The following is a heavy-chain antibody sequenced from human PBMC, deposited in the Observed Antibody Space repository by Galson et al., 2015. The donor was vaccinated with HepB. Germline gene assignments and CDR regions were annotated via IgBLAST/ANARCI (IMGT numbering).Heavy chain of an antibody. CDR2: IYYSGST. Sequence: LSLTCTVSGGSISSSSYYWGWIRQPPGKGLEWIGSIYYSGSTYYNPSLKSRVTISVDTSKNQFSLKLSSVTAADTAVYYCASTRIMIFGVVIRTSNAFDIWGQGTMVTVSS. CDR1: GGSISSSSYY. V-gene: IGHV4-39*01. D-gene: IGHD3-3*01. J-gene: IGHJ3*02. CDR3: ASTRIMIFGVVIRTSNAFDI.